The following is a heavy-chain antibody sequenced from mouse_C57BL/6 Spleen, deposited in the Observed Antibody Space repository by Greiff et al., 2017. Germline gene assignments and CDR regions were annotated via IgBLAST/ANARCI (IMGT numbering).Heavy chain of an antibody. J-gene: IGHJ3*01. CDR2: LRLKSDNYST. Sequence: EVKLMESGGGLVQPGGSMKLSCVASGLTFSNYWMNWVRQSPAKGLAWVAQLRLKSDNYSTPYAESVRGWFIISRDDSKSSVYLQMNNLRAEDTGIYYCTVGLHAYWGQETLVTVSA. V-gene: IGHV6-3*01. CDR1: GLTFSNYW. D-gene: IGHD2-4*01. CDR3: TVGLHAY.